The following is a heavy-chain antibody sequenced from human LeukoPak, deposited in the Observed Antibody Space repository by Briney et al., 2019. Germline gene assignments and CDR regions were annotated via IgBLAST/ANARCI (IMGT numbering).Heavy chain of an antibody. D-gene: IGHD1-1*01. J-gene: IGHJ4*02. CDR3: AKEGGTTSSLDY. Sequence: GRSLRLSCAASGFTFDDYAMHWVRQAPGKGLEWVSGISWNSGSIGYADSVKGRFTISRDNAKNSLYLQMNSLRAEDTALYYCAKEGGTTSSLDYWGQGTLVTVSS. V-gene: IGHV3-9*01. CDR1: GFTFDDYA. CDR2: ISWNSGSI.